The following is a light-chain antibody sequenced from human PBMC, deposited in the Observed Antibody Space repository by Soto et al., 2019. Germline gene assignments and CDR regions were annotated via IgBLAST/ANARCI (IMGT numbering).Light chain of an antibody. CDR1: ENINTD. Sequence: DLQMTQSPSSLSASVEDRVTITCRASENINTDLNWFRQKPGTAPKVLIFAASGLQRWVPSRFSGSGSGTEFTLTISSLQPDDIATYFCQQSYSLPYTFGQGTKLEIK. V-gene: IGKV1-39*01. CDR2: AAS. J-gene: IGKJ2*01. CDR3: QQSYSLPYT.